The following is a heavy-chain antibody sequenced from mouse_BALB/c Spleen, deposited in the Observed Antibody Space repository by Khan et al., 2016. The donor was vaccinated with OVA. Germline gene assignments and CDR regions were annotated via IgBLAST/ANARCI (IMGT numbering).Heavy chain of an antibody. CDR2: ISYSGST. J-gene: IGHJ4*01. CDR1: GYSITSDYA. D-gene: IGHD2-3*01. V-gene: IGHV3-2*02. CDR3: ARDGSRYNYAMDY. Sequence: EVQLQESGPGLVKPSQSLSLTCTVTGYSITSDYAWNWIRQFPGNKLEWMGYISYSGSTNYTPALKSRISINRDTSKNHFFLQLNSVTTEDTATYYCARDGSRYNYAMDYWGQGTSVTVSS.